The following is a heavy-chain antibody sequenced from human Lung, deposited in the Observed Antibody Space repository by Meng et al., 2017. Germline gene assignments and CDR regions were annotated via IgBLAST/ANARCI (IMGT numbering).Heavy chain of an antibody. D-gene: IGHD4-11*01. CDR2: INHSGST. CDR1: GGSFSDYH. Sequence: QELLQQLGVGLLKPSEHLFLTCVGSGGSFSDYHWSWIRPPPGKGLEWIGEINHSGSTNYNPSLESRATISVDTSQNNLSLKLSSVTAADSAVYYCARGPTTMAHDFDYWGQGTLVTVSS. J-gene: IGHJ4*02. V-gene: IGHV4-34*01. CDR3: ARGPTTMAHDFDY.